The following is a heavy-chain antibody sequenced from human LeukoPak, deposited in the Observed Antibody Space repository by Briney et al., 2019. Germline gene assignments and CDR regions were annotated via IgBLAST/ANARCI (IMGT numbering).Heavy chain of an antibody. CDR3: AKGRSSSPRDAFDI. J-gene: IGHJ3*02. CDR1: GFTFDDYA. Sequence: GRSLRLSCAASGFTFDDYAMHWVRQAPGKGLEWVSGISWNSGSIGYADSVKGRFTISRDNAKNSLYLQMNSLRAEDTALYYCAKGRSSSPRDAFDIWGQGTMVTVSS. CDR2: ISWNSGSI. V-gene: IGHV3-9*01.